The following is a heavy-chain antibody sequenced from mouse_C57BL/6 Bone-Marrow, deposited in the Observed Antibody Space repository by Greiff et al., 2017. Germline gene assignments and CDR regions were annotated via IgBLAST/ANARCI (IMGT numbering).Heavy chain of an antibody. V-gene: IGHV14-4*01. CDR2: IDPENGDT. CDR1: GFNIKDDY. Sequence: EVQLQQSGAELVRPGASVKLSCTASGFNIKDDYMHWVKQRPEQGLEWIGWIDPENGDTEYASKFQGKATITADTSSNTADLQLSSLTSEDTAVYYCTTGLYYYGSKDYWGQGTTLTVSS. CDR3: TTGLYYYGSKDY. D-gene: IGHD1-1*01. J-gene: IGHJ2*01.